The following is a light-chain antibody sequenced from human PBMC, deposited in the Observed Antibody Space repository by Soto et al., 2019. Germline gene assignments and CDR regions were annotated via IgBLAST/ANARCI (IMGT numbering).Light chain of an antibody. CDR1: QSIGSW. Sequence: DIQMTQPPSTLSASIGDRFTITCRASQSIGSWLAWYQQKQGKXPKXXIYAASSLQSGVPSRFSGSGSGTDLTITISSLQPEDCETYYCQQSYSTRITFGQGTRLEIK. CDR2: AAS. J-gene: IGKJ5*01. V-gene: IGKV1-39*01. CDR3: QQSYSTRIT.